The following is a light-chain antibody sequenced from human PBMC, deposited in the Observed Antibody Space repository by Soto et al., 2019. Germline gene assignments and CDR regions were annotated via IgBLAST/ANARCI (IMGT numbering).Light chain of an antibody. CDR2: DAS. V-gene: IGKV3-11*01. CDR1: QSVSTY. J-gene: IGKJ4*01. CDR3: QQRSNWPPLT. Sequence: EVVLTQSPATLSLSPGERATLSCRASQSVSTYVAWYQQKPGQAPRLLIYDASNRATGTPARFSGSGSGTDFTLTISSLEPEDFSVYYWQQRSNWPPLTFGGGTKVEIK.